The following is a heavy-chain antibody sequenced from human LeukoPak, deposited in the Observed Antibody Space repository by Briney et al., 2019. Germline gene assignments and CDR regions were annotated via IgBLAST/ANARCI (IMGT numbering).Heavy chain of an antibody. V-gene: IGHV3-7*01. CDR2: INHDGSEK. D-gene: IGHD3-10*01. J-gene: IGHJ4*02. CDR1: GFTFSNYW. Sequence: PGGSLRLSCAGSGFTFSNYWMSWVRQAPGKGLEWVANINHDGSEKYYVDSVKGRFTISRDNAKNSLFLQMNSLSADDKAVYFFTTVYDRWLEVYWGQGTLVTVSS. CDR3: TTVYDRWLEVY.